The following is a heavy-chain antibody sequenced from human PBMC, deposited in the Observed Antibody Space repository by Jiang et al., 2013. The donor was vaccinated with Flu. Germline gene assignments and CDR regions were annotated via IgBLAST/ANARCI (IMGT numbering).Heavy chain of an antibody. CDR2: IIPIFGTS. CDR3: ARGVVDTVATLTT. V-gene: IGHV1-69*06. Sequence: SGAEVKKPGSSVKVSCKDSEGTLSSYAISWVRQAPGQGLEWMGGIIPIFGTSSYAQKLQGRVTITADRSTNTAYTELSSLTSEDTAVYYCARGVVDTVATLTTWGQGTLVTVSS. D-gene: IGHD5-12*01. J-gene: IGHJ4*02. CDR1: EGTLSSYA.